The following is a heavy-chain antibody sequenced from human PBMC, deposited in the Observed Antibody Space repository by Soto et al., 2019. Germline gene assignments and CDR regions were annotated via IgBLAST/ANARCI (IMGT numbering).Heavy chain of an antibody. CDR1: GFSFDDYA. CDR3: AKLLGSNGWFAP. Sequence: EVQLVESGGGLVQPARSLRLSCAASGFSFDDYAMHWVRQAPGKGLEWVSGISWNSGSIGYAASVEGRFTISRDNAKNSLYLQMNSLRAEDTALYYCAKLLGSNGWFAPWGQGTLVTVSS. CDR2: ISWNSGSI. D-gene: IGHD6-25*01. J-gene: IGHJ5*02. V-gene: IGHV3-9*01.